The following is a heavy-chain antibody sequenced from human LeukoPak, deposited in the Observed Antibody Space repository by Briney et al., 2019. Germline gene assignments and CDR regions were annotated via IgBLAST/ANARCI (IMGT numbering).Heavy chain of an antibody. CDR3: ARGDSISWHAFLNY. CDR2: ISYSGDT. V-gene: IGHV4-59*01. CDR1: GCSISTIF. J-gene: IGHJ4*02. Sequence: SETLSLTGIFSGCSISTIFWSWIRPPPGKGRGGFGYISYSGDTDYSPSLKSRVTISVDTSKNQFSLNLSPVTAADTAVYYCARGDSISWHAFLNYWGPGTLVTVSS. D-gene: IGHD6-13*01.